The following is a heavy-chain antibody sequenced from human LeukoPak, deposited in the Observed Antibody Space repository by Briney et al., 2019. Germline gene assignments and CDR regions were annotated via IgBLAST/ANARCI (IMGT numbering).Heavy chain of an antibody. CDR2: ISGSGGST. D-gene: IGHD2-15*01. J-gene: IGHJ4*02. CDR3: ASIVVVADPPFDY. V-gene: IGHV3-23*01. CDR1: GYTFNGYA. Sequence: GGSLRLSCAASGYTFNGYAMSWVRQAPGKGLEWVSAISGSGGSTYYADSVKGRFTISRDNSKNTLYLQMNSLRAEDTAVYYCASIVVVADPPFDYWGQGTLVTVSS.